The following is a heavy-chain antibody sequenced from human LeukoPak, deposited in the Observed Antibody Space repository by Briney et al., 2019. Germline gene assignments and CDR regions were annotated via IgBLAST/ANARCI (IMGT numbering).Heavy chain of an antibody. J-gene: IGHJ4*02. CDR3: ARVQGSSWTFDY. D-gene: IGHD6-13*01. V-gene: IGHV1-8*01. CDR2: MNPNSGNT. Sequence: GASVKVPCKAPGYTFTSYDINWVRQATGQGLEWMGWMNPNSGNTGYAQKFQGRVTMTRNTSISTAYMELSSLRSEDTAVYYCARVQGSSWTFDYWGQGTLVTVSS. CDR1: GYTFTSYD.